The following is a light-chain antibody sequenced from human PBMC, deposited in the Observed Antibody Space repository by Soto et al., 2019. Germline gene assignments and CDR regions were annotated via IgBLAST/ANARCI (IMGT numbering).Light chain of an antibody. J-gene: IGLJ1*01. CDR3: CSYAGSYF. V-gene: IGLV2-11*01. CDR2: DVS. CDR1: SSDVGGYNY. Sequence: QSVLTQPRSVSGSPGQSVTISCTGTSSDVGGYNYVSWYQQHPGKAPKLMIYDVSKRPSGVPDRFSGSKSGNTASLTISGLHAEDEADYYCCSYAGSYFFGTGTKLTVL.